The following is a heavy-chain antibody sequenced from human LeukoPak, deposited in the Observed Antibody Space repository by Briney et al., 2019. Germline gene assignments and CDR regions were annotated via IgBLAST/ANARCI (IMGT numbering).Heavy chain of an antibody. V-gene: IGHV4-39*01. J-gene: IGHJ6*03. CDR1: GFPSNNSLNS. CDR3: ARALYYYYYMDV. Sequence: PSETLSFPSTSLGFPSNNSLNSGGGFASPQEKGRKGIGNIFYDGSTDYNPSLKSRVTISLDTSKSQFSLELRSVTAADTAVYYCARALYYYYYMDVWGNGTAVTVSS. CDR2: IFYDGST.